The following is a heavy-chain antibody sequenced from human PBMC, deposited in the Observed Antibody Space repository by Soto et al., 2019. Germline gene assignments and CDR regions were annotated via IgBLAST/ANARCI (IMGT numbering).Heavy chain of an antibody. Sequence: LSLTCSVSGGSISSGNYYWSWIRQHPGKGLEWIGYIYYSGSTSYNPSLKSRVTISVDTSKNQFSLKLSSVTAADTAVYYCACLFPYYYGHLDIFDFCGQGTL. CDR3: ACLFPYYYGHLDIFDF. CDR2: IYYSGST. D-gene: IGHD1-26*01. CDR1: GGSISSGNYY. V-gene: IGHV4-30-4*01. J-gene: IGHJ4*02.